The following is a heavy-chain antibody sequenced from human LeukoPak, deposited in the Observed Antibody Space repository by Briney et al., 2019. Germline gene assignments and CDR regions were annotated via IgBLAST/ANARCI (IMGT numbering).Heavy chain of an antibody. D-gene: IGHD2-15*01. CDR3: ARDLLSYCSGGSCYSGNWFDP. V-gene: IGHV4-4*07. Sequence: SETLSLTCTVSDGSISSYYWNWIRQPAGKGLEWIGRIYTSGSTNYNPSLKSQVTMSVDTSKNQFSLKLSSVTAADTAVYYCARDLLSYCSGGSCYSGNWFDPWGQGTLVTVSS. J-gene: IGHJ5*02. CDR2: IYTSGST. CDR1: DGSISSYY.